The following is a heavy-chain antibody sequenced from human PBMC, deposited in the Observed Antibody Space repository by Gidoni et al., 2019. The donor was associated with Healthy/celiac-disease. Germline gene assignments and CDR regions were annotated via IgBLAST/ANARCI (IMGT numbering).Heavy chain of an antibody. CDR3: ARDVTGYSYSRY. Sequence: EVQLVESGGGLVKPGGSLRLSCAASGFTFSSYSMNWVRQAPGKGLEWVSSISSSSSYIYYADSVKGRFTISRDNAKNSLYLQMNSLRAEDTAVYYCARDVTGYSYSRYWGQGTLVTVSS. CDR2: ISSSSSYI. J-gene: IGHJ4*02. D-gene: IGHD5-18*01. V-gene: IGHV3-21*01. CDR1: GFTFSSYS.